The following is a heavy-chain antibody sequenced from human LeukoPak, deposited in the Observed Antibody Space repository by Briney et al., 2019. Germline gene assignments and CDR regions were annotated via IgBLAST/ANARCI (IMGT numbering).Heavy chain of an antibody. D-gene: IGHD2-15*01. J-gene: IGHJ4*02. Sequence: PSETLSLTCTVSGGSISTYYWSWIRQPPGKGLEWIGYIYYSGNTNYNPSLKSRVTISVDTSKNQFSLKLSPVTAADTAVYYCARLRRGGGSCYVDYWGQGTLVTVSS. CDR3: ARLRRGGGSCYVDY. CDR2: IYYSGNT. CDR1: GGSISTYY. V-gene: IGHV4-59*08.